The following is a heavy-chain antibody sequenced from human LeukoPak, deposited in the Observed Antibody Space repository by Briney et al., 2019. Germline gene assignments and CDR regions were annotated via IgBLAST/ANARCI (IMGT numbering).Heavy chain of an antibody. CDR2: ISRAGDRT. CDR3: ARSESFAFDV. Sequence: GGSLRLSCAGSGFVFSTYDMGWVRQAPGKGLEWVSSISRAGDRTYYEDSVKGRFTISRDNSRNTMFLQMNSLRAEDTAVYYCARSESFAFDVWGQGTMVTVSS. CDR1: GFVFSTYD. J-gene: IGHJ3*01. V-gene: IGHV3-23*01.